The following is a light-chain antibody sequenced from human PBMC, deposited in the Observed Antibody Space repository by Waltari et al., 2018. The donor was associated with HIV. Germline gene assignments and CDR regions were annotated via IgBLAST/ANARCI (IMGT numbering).Light chain of an antibody. CDR3: QQSYGTPRT. Sequence: DIQMTQSPSSLSASVGDRVTITCRASQSISSYLNWYQQKPGKPPKLLIYAASSLQSGVPSRFSGSGSGTDFTLTISSLQPEDFATYYCQQSYGTPRTFGQGTKVEIK. V-gene: IGKV1-39*01. CDR1: QSISSY. CDR2: AAS. J-gene: IGKJ1*01.